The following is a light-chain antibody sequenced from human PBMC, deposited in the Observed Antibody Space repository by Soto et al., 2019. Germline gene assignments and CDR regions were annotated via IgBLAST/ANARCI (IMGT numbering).Light chain of an antibody. CDR1: SSDVGVNNY. V-gene: IGLV2-14*01. J-gene: IGLJ1*01. Sequence: SVLTQPASVSGSPGQSITISCTGTSSDVGVNNYVSWYQQHPGKAPKLMIYDVRNRPSGVSNRFSGSKSVNTASLTISGLQAEDEADYYCSSYTTVSTYVFGTGTKVTVL. CDR2: DVR. CDR3: SSYTTVSTYV.